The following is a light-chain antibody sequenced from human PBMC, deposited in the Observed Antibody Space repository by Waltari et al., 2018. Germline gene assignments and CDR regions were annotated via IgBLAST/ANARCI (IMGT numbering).Light chain of an antibody. CDR3: QSVGTSLSDELV. Sequence: QSILTQPPSVSGAPGQRVTISCTGSSSNIGADHEVHWYQDFPGRGPKLLIYGTDHRPSGVPADGSGAKAGTSPSLTITGLQAEDEADDYCQSVGTSLSDELVFGGGTKV. J-gene: IGLJ2*01. CDR2: GTD. V-gene: IGLV1-40*02. CDR1: SSNIGADHE.